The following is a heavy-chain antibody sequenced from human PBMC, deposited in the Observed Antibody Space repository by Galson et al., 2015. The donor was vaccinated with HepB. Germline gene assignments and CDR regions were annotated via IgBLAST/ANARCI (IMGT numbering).Heavy chain of an antibody. D-gene: IGHD1-26*01. Sequence: SLRLSCAASGFTFSNYLMSWVRQAPGKGLEWVSTISGSGGRTYYADSVKGRFTISRDDSKNTLYLQVNSLRVEDTAVYYCARQWELLSYFDYWGQGTLVTVSS. V-gene: IGHV3-23*01. CDR2: ISGSGGRT. CDR3: ARQWELLSYFDY. CDR1: GFTFSNYL. J-gene: IGHJ4*02.